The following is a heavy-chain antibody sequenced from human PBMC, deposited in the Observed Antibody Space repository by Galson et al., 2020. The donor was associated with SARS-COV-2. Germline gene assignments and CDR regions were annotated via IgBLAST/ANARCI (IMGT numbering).Heavy chain of an antibody. D-gene: IGHD3-10*01. J-gene: IGHJ6*03. CDR2: IRYDGSNK. V-gene: IGHV3-30*02. CDR3: AKTYYYGSGSYSQLDYYYYMDV. CDR1: GFTFSSYG. Sequence: GWSLRLSCAASGFTFSSYGMHWVRQAPGKGLEWVAFIRYDGSNKYYADSVKGRFTISRDNSKNTLYLQMNSLRAEDTAVYYCAKTYYYGSGSYSQLDYYYYMDVWGKGTTVTVSS.